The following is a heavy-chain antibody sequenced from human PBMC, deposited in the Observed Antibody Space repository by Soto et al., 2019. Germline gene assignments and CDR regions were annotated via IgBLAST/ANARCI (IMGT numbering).Heavy chain of an antibody. Sequence: GGSLRLSCAASGFTVSSKYMSWVRQAPGKGLEWVSRINMDGSSTNYADSVKGRFTISRDNAKNTLYLQMNSLRVDDTAVYYCARGPRGLYHHDYWGQGALVTVSS. D-gene: IGHD2-2*01. CDR3: ARGPRGLYHHDY. J-gene: IGHJ4*02. CDR2: INMDGSST. CDR1: GFTVSSKY. V-gene: IGHV3-74*01.